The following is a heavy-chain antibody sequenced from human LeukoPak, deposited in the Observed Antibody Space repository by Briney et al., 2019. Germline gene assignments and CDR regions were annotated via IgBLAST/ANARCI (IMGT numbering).Heavy chain of an antibody. V-gene: IGHV1-2*06. J-gene: IGHJ4*02. D-gene: IGHD3-22*01. CDR3: AREETYYDSSGYYYLD. Sequence: ASVKVSCKASGYTFTGYYMHWVRQAPGQGLEWMGRINPNSGGTNYARKFQGRVTMTKDTSISTAYMELSRLRSDDTAVYYCAREETYYDSSGYYYLDWGQGTLVTVSS. CDR2: INPNSGGT. CDR1: GYTFTGYY.